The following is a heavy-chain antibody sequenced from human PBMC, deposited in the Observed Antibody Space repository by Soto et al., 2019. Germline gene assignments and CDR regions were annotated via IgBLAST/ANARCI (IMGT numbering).Heavy chain of an antibody. Sequence: VQMLESGGGLVQPGGSLRLSCAASGFTFSSYAMSWVRQAPGKGLEWVSAISGSGGSTYDEDSVKCRFTISRDNSKNTLYLQINSLRAEETAVYYCAKDLGYGPFQHFGQGTLVTVSS. CDR1: GFTFSSYA. CDR3: AKDLGYGPFQH. D-gene: IGHD5-18*01. V-gene: IGHV3-23*01. J-gene: IGHJ1*01. CDR2: ISGSGGST.